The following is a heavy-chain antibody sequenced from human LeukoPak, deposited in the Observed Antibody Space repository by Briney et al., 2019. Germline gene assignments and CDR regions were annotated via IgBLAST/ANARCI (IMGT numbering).Heavy chain of an antibody. CDR1: GFTFTTYS. J-gene: IGHJ4*02. CDR2: IYSGGNT. Sequence: SGGSLRLSCEASGFTFTTYSMTWVRQAPGKGLEWVSLIYSGGNTYYADSVKGRFTISRDNSKNTLYLQMNSLRAEDTAVYHCARNPGYGSGWYDYWGQGTLVTVSS. CDR3: ARNPGYGSGWYDY. D-gene: IGHD6-19*01. V-gene: IGHV3-53*01.